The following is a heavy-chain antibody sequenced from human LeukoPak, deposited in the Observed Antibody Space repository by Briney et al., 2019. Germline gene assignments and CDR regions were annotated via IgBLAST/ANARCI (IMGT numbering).Heavy chain of an antibody. J-gene: IGHJ4*02. CDR2: ISYDGSNK. CDR1: GFTFDDYG. Sequence: GGSLRLSCAASGFTFDDYGMSWVRQAPGKGLEWVAVISYDGSNKYYADSVKGRFTISRDNSKNTLYLQMNSLRAEDTAVYYCARELRPLSGWYDYWGQGTLVTVSS. CDR3: ARELRPLSGWYDY. D-gene: IGHD6-19*01. V-gene: IGHV3-30*03.